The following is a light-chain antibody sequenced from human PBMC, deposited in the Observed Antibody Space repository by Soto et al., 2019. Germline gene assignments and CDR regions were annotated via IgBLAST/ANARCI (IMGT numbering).Light chain of an antibody. CDR2: SAS. Sequence: AIQMTQSPSSLSASVGDRVIITCRASQDIRNDLGWYQQKPGEAPKLLIYSASSLHSGVPSRFSGRLSGTDFTLTISSLQPEDSATYYCLQDYGYPRTFGQGTKVHIK. CDR1: QDIRND. CDR3: LQDYGYPRT. J-gene: IGKJ1*01. V-gene: IGKV1-6*01.